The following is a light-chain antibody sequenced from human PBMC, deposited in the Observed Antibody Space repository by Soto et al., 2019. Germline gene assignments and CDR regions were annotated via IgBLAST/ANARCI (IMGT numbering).Light chain of an antibody. J-gene: IGLJ1*01. CDR2: EGS. Sequence: QSALTQPASVSGSPGQSITISCTGTSSDVGNYNLVSWYQQHPGKAPKLMIYEGSKRPSGVSNRFSGSKSGNTASLTISGLQAEDEADYYCCSYAGSNTYVFGTGTKLTVL. CDR3: CSYAGSNTYV. CDR1: SSDVGNYNL. V-gene: IGLV2-23*01.